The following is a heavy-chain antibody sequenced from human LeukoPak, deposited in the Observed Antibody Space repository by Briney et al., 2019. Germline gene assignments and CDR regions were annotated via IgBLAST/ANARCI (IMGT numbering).Heavy chain of an antibody. CDR2: INPNSRET. J-gene: IGHJ4*02. CDR1: GYTFTDYY. V-gene: IGHV1-2*02. Sequence: ASVKVSCKTSGYTFTDYYIHWVRQAPGQGLEWMGWINPNSRETNSAQRFQGRVTMTGDTSISTAYMELSRLTSDDTAVYYCARVRDYSNTERGFDYWGQGTLVTVSS. CDR3: ARVRDYSNTERGFDY. D-gene: IGHD4-11*01.